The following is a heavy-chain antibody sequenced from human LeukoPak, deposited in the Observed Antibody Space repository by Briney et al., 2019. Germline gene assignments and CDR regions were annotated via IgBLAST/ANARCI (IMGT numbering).Heavy chain of an antibody. CDR1: GFTFSTYT. V-gene: IGHV3-23*01. CDR2: IDGRSVDT. J-gene: IGHJ4*02. CDR3: AKDRAGTPWAD. Sequence: GGSLRLSCAASGFTFSTYTMTWVRQAPGKGLEYVSTIDGRSVDTYYADSVKGRFTISRDNSRNMVYLQMNSLRAEDTAVYYCAKDRAGTPWADWGQGTLVTVSS. D-gene: IGHD1-1*01.